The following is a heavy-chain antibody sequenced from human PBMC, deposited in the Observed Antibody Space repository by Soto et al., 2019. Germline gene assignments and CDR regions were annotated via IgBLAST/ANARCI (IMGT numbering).Heavy chain of an antibody. V-gene: IGHV1-18*01. J-gene: IGHJ5*02. CDR3: ARDPHEFWTSYWFDP. D-gene: IGHD3-3*01. Sequence: SGYTFNTYGINWVRRAPGQGLELMGWISAYDGKTTYAEKFQGRVTLTTDTSTSTAYMELRSLRSDDTAIYYCARDPHEFWTSYWFDPWGQGTPVTVSS. CDR2: ISAYDGKT. CDR1: GYTFNTYG.